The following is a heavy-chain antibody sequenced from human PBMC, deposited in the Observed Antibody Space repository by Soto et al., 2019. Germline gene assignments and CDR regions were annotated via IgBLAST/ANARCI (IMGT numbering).Heavy chain of an antibody. CDR1: GYTFTSYA. Sequence: QVQLVQSGAEVKKPGASVKVSCKASGYTFTSYAMHWVRQAPGQRLEWMGWINAGNGNTKYSQKFQGRVTITRDTSASTAYMVLSSLRSEDTAVYYCARSATVPAAIAYCGQGTLVTVSS. J-gene: IGHJ4*02. CDR3: ARSATVPAAIAY. D-gene: IGHD2-2*02. CDR2: INAGNGNT. V-gene: IGHV1-3*01.